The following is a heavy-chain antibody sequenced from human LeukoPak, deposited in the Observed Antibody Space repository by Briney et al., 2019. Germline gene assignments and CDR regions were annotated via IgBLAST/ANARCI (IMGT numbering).Heavy chain of an antibody. CDR2: IYHSGST. J-gene: IGHJ6*03. D-gene: IGHD1/OR15-1a*01. Sequence: SETLSLTCAVSGGSISSGGYSWSWIRQPPGKGLEWIGYIYHSGSTYYNPSLKSRVTIPVDTSKNQFSLRLSSVTAADTAVYYCARRGTANPRTYYYYFYMDVWGKGTTVTVSS. CDR1: GGSISSGGYS. CDR3: ARRGTANPRTYYYYFYMDV. V-gene: IGHV4-30-4*07.